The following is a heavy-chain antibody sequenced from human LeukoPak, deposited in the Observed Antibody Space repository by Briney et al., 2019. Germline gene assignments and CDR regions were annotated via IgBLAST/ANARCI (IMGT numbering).Heavy chain of an antibody. J-gene: IGHJ3*02. Sequence: SSETLSLNCTVSGGSISRGSYYCSWIRQPAGKGLEWIGHIYISGRTNYNPSLKSRVTISLDTSKNQFSLKLSSVTAADTAVYYCARLPPAATSFDIWGQGTVVIVSS. CDR2: IYISGRT. CDR1: GGSISRGSYY. CDR3: ARLPPAATSFDI. V-gene: IGHV4-61*09. D-gene: IGHD2-2*01.